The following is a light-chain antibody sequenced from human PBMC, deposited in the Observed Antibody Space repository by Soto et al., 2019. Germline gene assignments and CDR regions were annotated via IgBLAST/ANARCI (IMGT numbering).Light chain of an antibody. CDR2: GAS. V-gene: IGKV3-20*01. CDR1: PSVSSSY. J-gene: IGKJ1*01. Sequence: EIGFTQSPATLSLSPGERATLSCRASPSVSSSYLDWYQQKPGQAPRRLIYGASSRDTGIPDRFSGSGSGTDFTLTISRLETEAFAVYYCQQYGSSPPTFGQGTKVEIK. CDR3: QQYGSSPPT.